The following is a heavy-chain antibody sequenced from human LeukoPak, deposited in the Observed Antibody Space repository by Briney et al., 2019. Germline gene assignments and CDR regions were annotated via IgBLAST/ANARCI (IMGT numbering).Heavy chain of an antibody. CDR2: ISYDGSNK. CDR1: GFTFSSYG. CDR3: VASGWYSSLYFQH. J-gene: IGHJ1*01. V-gene: IGHV3-30*03. D-gene: IGHD6-19*01. Sequence: GGSLRLSCAASGFTFSSYGMHWVRQAPGKGLEWVAVISYDGSNKYYADSVKGRFTISRDNSKNTLYLQMNSLRAEDTAVYYCVASGWYSSLYFQHWGQGTLVTVSS.